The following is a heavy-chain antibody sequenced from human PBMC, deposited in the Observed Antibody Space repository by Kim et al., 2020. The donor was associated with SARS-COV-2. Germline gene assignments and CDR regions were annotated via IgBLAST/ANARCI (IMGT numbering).Heavy chain of an antibody. J-gene: IGHJ4*02. Sequence: YYSTSLKTRLTISKDTSKNQVVLTMTNMDPVDTATYYCARGYYGSGRVGDYWGQGTLVTVSS. V-gene: IGHV2-70*01. CDR3: ARGYYGSGRVGDY. D-gene: IGHD3-10*01.